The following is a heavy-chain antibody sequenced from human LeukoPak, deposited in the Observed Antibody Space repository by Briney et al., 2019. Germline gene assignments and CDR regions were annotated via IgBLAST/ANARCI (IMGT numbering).Heavy chain of an antibody. CDR1: GYNFPSYE. V-gene: IGHV1-8*01. J-gene: IGHJ4*02. Sequence: GASVKVSCKASGYNFPSYEIHWVRQATGQGLEWMGWMKPYSGNTGYAEKFQGRVTMTRDTSTSTAYMELSSLRSDDTAVYYCMRGSWASQWGQGTLVTVSS. CDR2: MKPYSGNT. CDR3: MRGSWASQ. D-gene: IGHD1-26*01.